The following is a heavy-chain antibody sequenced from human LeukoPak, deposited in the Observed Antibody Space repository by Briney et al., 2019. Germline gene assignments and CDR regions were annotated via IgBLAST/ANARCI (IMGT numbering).Heavy chain of an antibody. CDR2: IHPNNGGS. Sequence: ASVKVSCKASGYTFTDYYIHWVRRAPGQGPEWLGWIHPNNGGSRSAQKFQGRVTMTRDTSISTTYMELEGLKSDDTALYYCARAADSICGPGCYFNYFDTWGQGTLVTVSS. J-gene: IGHJ5*02. V-gene: IGHV1-2*02. CDR1: GYTFTDYY. D-gene: IGHD2-21*02. CDR3: ARAADSICGPGCYFNYFDT.